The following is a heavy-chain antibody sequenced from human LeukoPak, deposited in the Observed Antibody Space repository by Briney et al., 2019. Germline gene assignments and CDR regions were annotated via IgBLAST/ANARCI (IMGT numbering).Heavy chain of an antibody. D-gene: IGHD3-22*01. CDR2: ISYDGSNK. CDR3: ARGERFSSGFESVGGDY. Sequence: GRSLRLSRAASGFTFSSYAMHWVRQAPGKGLEWVAVISYDGSNKYYADSVKGRFTISRDNSKNTLYLQVNSLRPEDTAVYYCARGERFSSGFESVGGDYWGQGTLVTVSS. V-gene: IGHV3-30-3*01. J-gene: IGHJ4*02. CDR1: GFTFSSYA.